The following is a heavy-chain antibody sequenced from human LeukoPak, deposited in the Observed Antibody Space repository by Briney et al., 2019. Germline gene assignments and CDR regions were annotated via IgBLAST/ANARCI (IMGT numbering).Heavy chain of an antibody. CDR3: CSAAPKYGDGWIEDY. J-gene: IGHJ4*02. Sequence: SLTLACSPSGLTSVVYATSCVPAAPEKGLEWGGFIRSKADGATTEHPSSVKGRFTISRDDTKSIAYLHMNSRKTEDTAGTCCCSAAPKYGDGWIEDYWGQGTLVTVSS. CDR1: GLTSVVYA. V-gene: IGHV3-49*04. CDR2: IRSKADGATT. D-gene: IGHD5-18*01.